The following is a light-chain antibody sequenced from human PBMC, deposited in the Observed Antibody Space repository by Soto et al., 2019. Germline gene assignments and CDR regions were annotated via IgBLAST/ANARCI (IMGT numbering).Light chain of an antibody. V-gene: IGLV2-14*01. J-gene: IGLJ3*02. Sequence: QSVLTQPASVSGSRGQSITISCTGTSSDVGGYNYVSWYQQHPDKAPKLMIYEVSNRPSGVSNRFSGSKSANTASLTISGLQAEDEADYYCSSYTRRNTGVFGGGTKVTVL. CDR1: SSDVGGYNY. CDR2: EVS. CDR3: SSYTRRNTGV.